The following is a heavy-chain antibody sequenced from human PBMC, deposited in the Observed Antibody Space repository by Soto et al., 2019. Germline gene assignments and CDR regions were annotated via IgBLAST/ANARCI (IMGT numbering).Heavy chain of an antibody. CDR2: IIPIFGTA. Sequence: SVKVSCKASGGTFSSYAISWVRQAPGQGLEWMGGIIPIFGTANYAQKFQGRVTITADESTSTAYMELSSLRSEDTAVYYCARDYYDSSGSPGWNFDLWGRGTLVTVSS. D-gene: IGHD3-22*01. CDR1: GGTFSSYA. CDR3: ARDYYDSSGSPGWNFDL. V-gene: IGHV1-69*13. J-gene: IGHJ2*01.